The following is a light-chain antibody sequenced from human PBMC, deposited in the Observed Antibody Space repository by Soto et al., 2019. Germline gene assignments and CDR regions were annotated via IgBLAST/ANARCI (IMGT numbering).Light chain of an antibody. J-gene: IGLJ1*01. V-gene: IGLV1-40*01. CDR3: QSFDNSLNGFYV. CDR2: GNT. Sequence: QSVLTQTPSVSGAPGQRVTISCTGTNSNIGAGYDEHWYQHLPGRAPKLLIFGNTNRPSGVPDRFSGSKSGTSASLAITGLQPEDEADYYCQSFDNSLNGFYVFGSGTKLTVL. CDR1: NSNIGAGYD.